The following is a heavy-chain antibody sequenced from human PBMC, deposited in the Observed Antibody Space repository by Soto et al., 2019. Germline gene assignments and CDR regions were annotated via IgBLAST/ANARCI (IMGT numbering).Heavy chain of an antibody. CDR2: IYHAGSV. CDR3: ARTFDYYGMDV. V-gene: IGHV4-38-2*01. J-gene: IGHJ6*02. Sequence: SETLSLTCAVSGYSTASGYYWAWIRQSPGKGLDWIGSIYHAGSVYYNPSLNSRVAVSLDTSKNHFSLKLTSVTAADTAVYYCARTFDYYGMDVWGQGATVTVSS. CDR1: GYSTASGYY.